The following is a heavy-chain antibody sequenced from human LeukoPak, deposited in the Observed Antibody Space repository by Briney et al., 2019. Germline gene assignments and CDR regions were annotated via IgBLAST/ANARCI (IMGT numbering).Heavy chain of an antibody. CDR3: ARVSQAMIVVN. J-gene: IGHJ4*02. CDR1: GFTFSDYY. D-gene: IGHD3-22*01. CDR2: IYSGGST. V-gene: IGHV3-53*01. Sequence: HPGGSLRLSCAASGFTFSDYYMSWVRQAPGKGLGWVSVIYSGGSTYYADSVKGRFTISRDNSKNTLYLQMNSLRAEDTAVYYCARVSQAMIVVNWGQGTLVTVSS.